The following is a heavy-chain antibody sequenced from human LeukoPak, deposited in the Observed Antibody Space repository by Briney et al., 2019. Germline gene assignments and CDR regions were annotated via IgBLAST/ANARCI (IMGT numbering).Heavy chain of an antibody. CDR2: ISSSGSNK. Sequence: GGSLRLSCAASGFTFSHYYMRWIRQAPGKGLEWVSYISSSGSNKFYTDSVKGRFTISRENAQNSLYLQMNTLRAEDTAVYYCARNYDILSGYPHMLDYWGQGTLVTVSS. V-gene: IGHV3-11*01. CDR3: ARNYDILSGYPHMLDY. J-gene: IGHJ4*02. CDR1: GFTFSHYY. D-gene: IGHD3-9*01.